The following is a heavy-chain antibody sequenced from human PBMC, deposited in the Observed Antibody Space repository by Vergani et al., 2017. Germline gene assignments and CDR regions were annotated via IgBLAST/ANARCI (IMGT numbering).Heavy chain of an antibody. D-gene: IGHD6-19*01. J-gene: IGHJ3*02. CDR2: IGTAGDT. CDR1: GFTFSTYD. CDR3: AKVGRSEVAGTFGAFDI. Sequence: EVLLVESGGGLVQPGGSLRLSCAASGFTFSTYDMHWVRQATGKGLEWVSAIGTAGDTYYPGSVKGRFTISRDNSKNTLFLHMNSLRPEDTAVYYCAKVGRSEVAGTFGAFDIWGQGTMVTVSS. V-gene: IGHV3-13*01.